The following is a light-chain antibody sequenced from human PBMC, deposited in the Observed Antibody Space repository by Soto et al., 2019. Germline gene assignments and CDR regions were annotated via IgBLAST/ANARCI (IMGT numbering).Light chain of an antibody. CDR1: QSVSSY. CDR2: DAS. J-gene: IGKJ4*01. CDR3: QQHIGWPLT. V-gene: IGKV3-11*01. Sequence: DIELTQSPSTLSLSPGERATLSCRASQSVSSYLAWYQQKPGQAPSLLIYDASNRATGIPARFSGSGSGTDFTLTISSLEPEDFAVYYCQQHIGWPLTFGGGTKVDIK.